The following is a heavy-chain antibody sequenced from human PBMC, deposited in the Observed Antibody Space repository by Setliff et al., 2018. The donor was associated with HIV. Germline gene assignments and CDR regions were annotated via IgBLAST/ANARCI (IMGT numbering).Heavy chain of an antibody. CDR1: GGSINSHY. D-gene: IGHD6-13*01. CDR3: ARGFDSSWGGNYYYYYMDV. Sequence: PSETLSLTCTVSGGSINSHYWSWIRQPPGKGLEWIGYIYYSGSTNYNPSLKSRVTISVDTSKNQFSLKLSSVTAADTAVYYCARGFDSSWGGNYYYYYMDVWGKGTTVTVSS. V-gene: IGHV4-59*11. J-gene: IGHJ6*03. CDR2: IYYSGST.